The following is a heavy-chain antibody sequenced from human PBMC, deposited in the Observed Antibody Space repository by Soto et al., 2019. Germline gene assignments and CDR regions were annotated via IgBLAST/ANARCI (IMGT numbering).Heavy chain of an antibody. V-gene: IGHV1-69*06. Sequence: SVKVSCKASGCTFSSYAISWVRQAPGQGLEWMGGIIPIFGTANYAQRFQGRVTITADKSTSTAYMELSSLRSEDTAVYYCACGYSYGGDYYYYGMDVWGQGTTVTVSS. D-gene: IGHD5-18*01. CDR2: IIPIFGTA. CDR3: ACGYSYGGDYYYYGMDV. CDR1: GCTFSSYA. J-gene: IGHJ6*02.